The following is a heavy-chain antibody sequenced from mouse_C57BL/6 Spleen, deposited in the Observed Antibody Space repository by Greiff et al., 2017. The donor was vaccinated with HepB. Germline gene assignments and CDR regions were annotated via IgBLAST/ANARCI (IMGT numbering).Heavy chain of an antibody. D-gene: IGHD1-1*01. CDR3: ARPYYYGSSPAWFAY. CDR2: IYPRDGST. J-gene: IGHJ3*01. CDR1: GYTFTSYD. V-gene: IGHV1-85*01. Sequence: VKLMESGPELVKPGASVKLSCKASGYTFTSYDINWVKQRPGQGLEWIGWIYPRDGSTKYNEKFKGKATLTVDTSSSTAYMELHSLTSEDSAVYFCARPYYYGSSPAWFAYWGQGTLVTVSA.